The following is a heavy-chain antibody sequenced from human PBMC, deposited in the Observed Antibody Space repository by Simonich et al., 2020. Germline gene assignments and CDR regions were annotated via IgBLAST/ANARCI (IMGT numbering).Heavy chain of an antibody. D-gene: IGHD6-13*01. CDR2: INPNSGGT. V-gene: IGHV1-2*02. CDR3: ARSHIAAAGTGYFQH. Sequence: QVKLVQSGAEVKKPGASVKVSCKASGYTFTGYYMHWVRQAPGQGLEWKGWINPNSGGTNYAQKFQGRVTMTRDTSISTAYMELSRLRSDDTAVYYCARSHIAAAGTGYFQHWGQGTLVTVSS. CDR1: GYTFTGYY. J-gene: IGHJ1*01.